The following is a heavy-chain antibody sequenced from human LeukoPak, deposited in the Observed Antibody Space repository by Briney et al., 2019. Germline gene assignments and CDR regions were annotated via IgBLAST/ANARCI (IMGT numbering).Heavy chain of an antibody. Sequence: SGGSLRLSCAASGFTFSSYSMNWVRQAPGKGLEWVSYISSSSTIYYADSVKGRFTISRDNAKNSLYLQMNSLRDEDTAVYYCARDPDAFDIWGQGTMATVSS. CDR3: ARDPDAFDI. CDR1: GFTFSSYS. J-gene: IGHJ3*02. CDR2: ISSSSTI. V-gene: IGHV3-48*02.